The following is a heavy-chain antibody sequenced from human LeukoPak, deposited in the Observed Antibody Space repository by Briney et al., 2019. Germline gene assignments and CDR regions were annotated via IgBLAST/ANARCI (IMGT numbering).Heavy chain of an antibody. CDR1: GFTVSSNY. J-gene: IGHJ4*02. Sequence: GGSLRLSCAASGFTVSSNYMSWVRQAPGKGLEWVSVIYSGGSTYYAYSVKGRFTISRDNSKNTLYLQMNSLRAEDTAVYYCARLRQLWFDYWGQGTLVTVSS. CDR3: ARLRQLWFDY. V-gene: IGHV3-53*01. D-gene: IGHD5-18*01. CDR2: IYSGGST.